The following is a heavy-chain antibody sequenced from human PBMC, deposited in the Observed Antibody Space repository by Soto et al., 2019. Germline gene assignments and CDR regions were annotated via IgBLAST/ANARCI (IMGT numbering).Heavy chain of an antibody. D-gene: IGHD4-17*01. CDR3: ARDRAGYGDYGGPFDP. Sequence: QVQLVQSGAEVKKPGSSVKVSCKASGGTFSSYTISWVRQAPGQGLEWMGRIIPILGIANYAQKFQGRVTITADKSTSTAYMELSSLRSEDTAVYYCARDRAGYGDYGGPFDPWGQGTLVTVSS. CDR1: GGTFSSYT. CDR2: IIPILGIA. V-gene: IGHV1-69*08. J-gene: IGHJ5*02.